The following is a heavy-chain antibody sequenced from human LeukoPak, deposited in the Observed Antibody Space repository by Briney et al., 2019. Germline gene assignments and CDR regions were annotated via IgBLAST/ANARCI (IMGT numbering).Heavy chain of an antibody. Sequence: SQTLSLTCAISGDSVSSNSADWNWIRQSPSRGLEWLGRTYYRSKWYNDYAVSVKSRITINPDTSKNQFSLQLNSVTPEDTAVYYCAKASGYYEMPAAGPYYYGMDVWGQGTTVTVSS. CDR3: AKASGYYEMPAAGPYYYGMDV. CDR1: GDSVSSNSAD. V-gene: IGHV6-1*01. J-gene: IGHJ6*02. CDR2: TYYRSKWYN. D-gene: IGHD3-16*01.